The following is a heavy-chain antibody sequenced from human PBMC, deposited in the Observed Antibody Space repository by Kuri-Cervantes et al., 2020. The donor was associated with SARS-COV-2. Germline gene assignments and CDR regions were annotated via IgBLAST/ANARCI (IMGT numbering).Heavy chain of an antibody. CDR1: GYTFTSYG. J-gene: IGHJ4*02. V-gene: IGHV1-18*01. Sequence: ASSKISCKASGYTFTSYGISRVRQAPGQGLEWMGWISAYNGNTNYAQKLQGRVTMTTDTSTSTAYMELRSLRSDDTAVYYCARGFAAAGTIDYWGQGTLVTVSS. CDR3: ARGFAAAGTIDY. CDR2: ISAYNGNT. D-gene: IGHD6-13*01.